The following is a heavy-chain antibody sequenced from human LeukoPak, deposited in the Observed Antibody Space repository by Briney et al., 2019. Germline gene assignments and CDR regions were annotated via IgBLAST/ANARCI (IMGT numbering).Heavy chain of an antibody. CDR1: GYTFTSYY. CDR2: INPSGGST. D-gene: IGHD3-3*01. Sequence: GASVKVSCKASGYTFTSYYMHWVRQAPGQGLEWMGIINPSGGSTSYAQKFQGRVTMTRDTSTSTVYMELSSLRSEDTAVYYCARGADPLLRENYYFDYWGQGTLVTVSS. J-gene: IGHJ4*02. CDR3: ARGADPLLRENYYFDY. V-gene: IGHV1-46*01.